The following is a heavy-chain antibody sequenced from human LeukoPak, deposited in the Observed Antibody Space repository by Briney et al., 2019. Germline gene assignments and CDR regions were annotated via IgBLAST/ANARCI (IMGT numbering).Heavy chain of an antibody. V-gene: IGHV3-21*01. CDR1: GFTFSSYS. CDR3: ASTGVMDV. J-gene: IGHJ6*04. CDR2: ISSSSSYI. Sequence: GGSLRLSCAASGFTFSSYSMNWVRQAPGKGLEWVSSISSSSSYIYYEDSVKGRFTISRDNAKNSLYLQMNSLRAEDTAVYYCASTGVMDVWGKGTTVTVSS. D-gene: IGHD1-14*01.